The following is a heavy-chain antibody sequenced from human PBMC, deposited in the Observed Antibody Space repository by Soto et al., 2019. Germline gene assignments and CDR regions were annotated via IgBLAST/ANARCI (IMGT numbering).Heavy chain of an antibody. CDR2: INWNGGST. CDR3: ARVEGSGWTDYYYYYMDV. D-gene: IGHD6-19*01. CDR1: GFTFDDYG. Sequence: GGSLSLSCAASGFTFDDYGMSWVRQAPGKGLEWVSGINWNGGSTGYADCVKGRLSISRDNAKNSLYMQMNSLRAEDTALYHCARVEGSGWTDYYYYYMDVWGKGTTVTVSS. J-gene: IGHJ6*03. V-gene: IGHV3-20*01.